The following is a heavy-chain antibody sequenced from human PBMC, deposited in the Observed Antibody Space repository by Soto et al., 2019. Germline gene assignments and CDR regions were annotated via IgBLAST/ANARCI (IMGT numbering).Heavy chain of an antibody. CDR3: ARDRGYCSGGSCYSVHYYYGMDV. V-gene: IGHV1-18*01. CDR2: ISAYNGNT. J-gene: IGHJ6*02. Sequence: QVQLVQSGAEVKKPGASVKVSCKASGYTFTSYGISWVRQAPGQGLEWMGWISAYNGNTNYAQKLQGRVTMTTDTSTSTAHMELRSLRSDDTAVYYCARDRGYCSGGSCYSVHYYYGMDVWGQGTTVTVSS. D-gene: IGHD2-15*01. CDR1: GYTFTSYG.